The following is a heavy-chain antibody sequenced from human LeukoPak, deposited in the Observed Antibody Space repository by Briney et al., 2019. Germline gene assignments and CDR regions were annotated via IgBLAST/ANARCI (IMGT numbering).Heavy chain of an antibody. Sequence: SETLSLTCTVSGGSISSSSYYWGWIRQPPGKGLGWIGSIYYSGSTYYNPSLKSRVTISVDTSKNQFSLKLSSVTAADTAVYYCARDNRRSSWYGTQFDYWGQGTLVTVSS. D-gene: IGHD6-13*01. V-gene: IGHV4-39*07. CDR3: ARDNRRSSWYGTQFDY. CDR2: IYYSGST. J-gene: IGHJ4*02. CDR1: GGSISSSSYY.